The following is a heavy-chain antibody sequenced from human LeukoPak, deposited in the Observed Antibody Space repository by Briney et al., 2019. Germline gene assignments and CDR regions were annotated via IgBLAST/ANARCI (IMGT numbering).Heavy chain of an antibody. CDR1: GFTFSNYA. J-gene: IGHJ4*02. D-gene: IGHD3-10*01. CDR3: AKGLYGSESSDY. Sequence: PGGSLRLSCAASGFTFSNYAMTWVRQAPGKGLEWVSSISGSGDSAYFTASLKGRFTISRDNSKNSLYLQMNDLRAEDTAVYFCAKGLYGSESSDYWGRGTLVTVSS. CDR2: ISGSGDSA. V-gene: IGHV3-23*01.